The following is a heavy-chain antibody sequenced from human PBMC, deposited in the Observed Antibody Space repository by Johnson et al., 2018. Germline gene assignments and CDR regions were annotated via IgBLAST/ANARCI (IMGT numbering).Heavy chain of an antibody. CDR2: ISYDGSNK. D-gene: IGHD4-17*01. CDR1: GFTFSSYG. CDR3: AVTTVTTRGYAFDI. Sequence: QVQLVQSGGGVVQPGRSLRLSCAASGFTFSSYGMHWVRQAPGKGLEWVAVISYDGSNKYYADSVKGRFTISRDNSKNTPYLQMNSLRSEDTAVYYCAVTTVTTRGYAFDIWGQGTMVTVSS. V-gene: IGHV3-30*03. J-gene: IGHJ3*02.